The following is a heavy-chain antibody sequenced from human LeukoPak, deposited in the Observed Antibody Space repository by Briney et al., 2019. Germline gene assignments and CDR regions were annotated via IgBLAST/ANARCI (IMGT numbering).Heavy chain of an antibody. CDR1: GGSISSYY. CDR3: VSGWDEIFDY. J-gene: IGHJ4*02. D-gene: IGHD6-19*01. V-gene: IGHV4-59*08. CDR2: IYYSGGT. Sequence: PSETLSLTCTVSGGSISSYYWSWIRQPPGKGLEWIGYIYYSGGTNYNPSLKSRVTISVDTSKNQFSLKLSSVTAADTAVYYCVSGWDEIFDYWGQGTLVTVSS.